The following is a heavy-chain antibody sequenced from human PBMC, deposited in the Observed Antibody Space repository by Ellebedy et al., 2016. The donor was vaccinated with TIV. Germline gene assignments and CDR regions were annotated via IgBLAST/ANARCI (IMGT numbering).Heavy chain of an antibody. Sequence: SVKVSCXASGGTFSSYAISWVRQAPGQGLEWMGGIIPIFGTANYAQKFQGRVTITADESTSTAYMELSSLRSEDTAVYYCARGSEAARPYYYYYMDVWGKGTTVTVSS. CDR3: ARGSEAARPYYYYYMDV. V-gene: IGHV1-69*13. D-gene: IGHD6-6*01. J-gene: IGHJ6*03. CDR1: GGTFSSYA. CDR2: IIPIFGTA.